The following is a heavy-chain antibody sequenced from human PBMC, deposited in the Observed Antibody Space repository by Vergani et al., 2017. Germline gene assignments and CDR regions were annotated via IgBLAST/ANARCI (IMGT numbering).Heavy chain of an antibody. CDR2: IIPVLGKT. CDR1: GATFRSNT. CDR3: ARDPRGYGSDPEDYYYGMDV. J-gene: IGHJ6*02. V-gene: IGHV1-69*08. D-gene: IGHD2-15*01. Sequence: QVQLVHSGAEVKKPGSSVKVSCKASGATFRSNTISWVRQVPGQGLEWMGRIIPVLGKTKYAQDFQGRLTITADTSTSTAYMELTSLRSQDTAVYYCARDPRGYGSDPEDYYYGMDVWGQGTTVTVSS.